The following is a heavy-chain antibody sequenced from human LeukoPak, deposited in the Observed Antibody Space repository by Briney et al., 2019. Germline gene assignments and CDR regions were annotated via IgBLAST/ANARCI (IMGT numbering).Heavy chain of an antibody. D-gene: IGHD2-15*01. Sequence: GGSLRLSCAASGFTFSSYWMCWVRQAPGKGLEWVAIIKQDGSDKYYVDSVEGRFIISRDNAKNPLYLQMNSLRAEDTAVYYCLTSTRSHRFDYWGQGTLVTVSS. CDR1: GFTFSSYW. J-gene: IGHJ4*02. V-gene: IGHV3-7*01. CDR3: LTSTRSHRFDY. CDR2: IKQDGSDK.